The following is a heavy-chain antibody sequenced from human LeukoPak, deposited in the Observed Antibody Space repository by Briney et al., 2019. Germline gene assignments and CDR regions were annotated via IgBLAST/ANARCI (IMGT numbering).Heavy chain of an antibody. V-gene: IGHV3-7*04. CDR3: AKDDEGYY. CDR2: IKEDGSAK. D-gene: IGHD3-3*01. J-gene: IGHJ4*02. CDR1: GSTFSKSW. Sequence: PGGSLRLSCAASGSTFSKSWMSWLRQTPEKGLEWVANIKEDGSAKYYVDSVKGRFTISRDNAKNSLYLQMNSLRAEDTAVYYYAKDDEGYYWGQGILVTVSS.